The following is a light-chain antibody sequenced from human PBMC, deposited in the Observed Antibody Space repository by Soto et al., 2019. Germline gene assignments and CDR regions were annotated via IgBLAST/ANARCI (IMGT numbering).Light chain of an antibody. CDR2: AAS. J-gene: IGKJ4*01. Sequence: IQLTQSPSSLSASVGDRVTITCRASQGISNYLAWYQQKPGRAPKLLIYAASTLQSGVPSRFSGSVSGTDFTLTISSLQHEDSATYYCQQLNSYPPVTFGGGTKVEIK. V-gene: IGKV1-9*01. CDR1: QGISNY. CDR3: QQLNSYPPVT.